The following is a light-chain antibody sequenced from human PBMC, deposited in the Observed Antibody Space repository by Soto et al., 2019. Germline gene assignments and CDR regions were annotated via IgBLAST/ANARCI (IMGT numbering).Light chain of an antibody. CDR1: QSISSY. J-gene: IGKJ4*01. Sequence: DIQMTQSPSSLSASVGDRVTITCRASQSISSYLNWYQQKPGKAPKLLIYAASSLQSGVPSRFSGSGSGTDFTITISSLQPEDFATYYCQQSYSTPGTFGGGTKVEIK. V-gene: IGKV1-39*01. CDR2: AAS. CDR3: QQSYSTPGT.